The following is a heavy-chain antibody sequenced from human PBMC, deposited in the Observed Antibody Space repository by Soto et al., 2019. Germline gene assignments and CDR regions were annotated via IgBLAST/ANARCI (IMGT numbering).Heavy chain of an antibody. J-gene: IGHJ4*02. CDR1: GFSLSNARMG. Sequence: SGPTLVNPTATLTLTCTVSGFSLSNARMGVSWIRQPPGKALEWLAHIFSNDEKSYSTSLKSRLTISKDTSKSQVVLTMPNMDPVDTATYYCTRRSGWFIGFYDYWGQGTLVTVSS. D-gene: IGHD6-19*01. CDR2: IFSNDEK. CDR3: TRRSGWFIGFYDY. V-gene: IGHV2-26*01.